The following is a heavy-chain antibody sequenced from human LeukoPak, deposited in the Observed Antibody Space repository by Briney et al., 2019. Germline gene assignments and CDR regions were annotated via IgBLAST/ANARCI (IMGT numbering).Heavy chain of an antibody. V-gene: IGHV4-34*01. CDR1: GGSFSGYY. D-gene: IGHD3-10*01. Sequence: SETLSLTCAVYGGSFSGYYWSWIRQPPGKGLEWIGEINHSGSTNYNPSLKSRVTISVDTSKNQFSLKLSSVTAADTAVYYCASRPYRVRGVIKRTSDYWGQGTLVTVSS. J-gene: IGHJ4*02. CDR2: INHSGST. CDR3: ASRPYRVRGVIKRTSDY.